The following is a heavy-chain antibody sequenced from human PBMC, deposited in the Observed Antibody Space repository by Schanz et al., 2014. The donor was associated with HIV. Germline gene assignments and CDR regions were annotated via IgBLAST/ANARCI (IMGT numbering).Heavy chain of an antibody. CDR3: ARGAAEMATMTPWRY. Sequence: QVQLVQSGAEVKKPGASVTVSCKASAYSFSGYYIHWVRQAPGQGLEWMGWISAYNGNTNYAQKLQGRVTMTTDTSTSTAYMDLRSLRSDDTAVYYCARGAAEMATMTPWRYWGQGTLVTVSS. CDR2: ISAYNGNT. J-gene: IGHJ4*02. V-gene: IGHV1-18*04. CDR1: AYSFSGYY. D-gene: IGHD5-12*01.